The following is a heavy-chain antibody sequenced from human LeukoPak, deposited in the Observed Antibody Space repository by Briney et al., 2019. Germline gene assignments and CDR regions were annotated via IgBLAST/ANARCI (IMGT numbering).Heavy chain of an antibody. J-gene: IGHJ4*02. V-gene: IGHV1-18*01. CDR3: ARDPSTYYYDSSIDFDY. CDR2: ISAYNGNT. Sequence: ASVKVSCKASGYTFTSYGISWVRQAPGQGLEWMGWISAYNGNTNYAQKLQGRVTMTTDTSTSTAYMELRSLRSEDTAVYYCARDPSTYYYDSSIDFDYWGQGTLVTVSS. D-gene: IGHD3-22*01. CDR1: GYTFTSYG.